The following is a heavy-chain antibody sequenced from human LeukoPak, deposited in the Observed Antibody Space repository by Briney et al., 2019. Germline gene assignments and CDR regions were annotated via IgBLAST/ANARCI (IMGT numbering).Heavy chain of an antibody. D-gene: IGHD3-10*01. CDR2: ISGSGDDT. CDR1: GFTFSNYA. J-gene: IGHJ4*02. Sequence: PGGSLRLSCAASGFTFSNYAMTWGRQAPGKGLECVSAISGSGDDTYYADSVKGRFTISRDNSKITVYLQMSSLRAEDTAVYYCAKPHYSGSGSHSREDYWGQGTLVTVSS. V-gene: IGHV3-23*01. CDR3: AKPHYSGSGSHSREDY.